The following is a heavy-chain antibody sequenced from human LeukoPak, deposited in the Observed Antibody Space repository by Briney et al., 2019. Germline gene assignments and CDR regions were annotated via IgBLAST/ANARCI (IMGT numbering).Heavy chain of an antibody. Sequence: SETLSLTCTVSGGSISSYYWSWIRQPAGKGLEWIGRIYPKDNTNYNPSLKSRVTMAVDTSKNQFSLTLTSVTAADTAVYYCARGGNRYFQYWGQGTLVTVSS. CDR3: ARGGNRYFQY. CDR1: GGSISSYY. J-gene: IGHJ4*02. D-gene: IGHD2/OR15-2a*01. V-gene: IGHV4-4*07. CDR2: IYPKDNT.